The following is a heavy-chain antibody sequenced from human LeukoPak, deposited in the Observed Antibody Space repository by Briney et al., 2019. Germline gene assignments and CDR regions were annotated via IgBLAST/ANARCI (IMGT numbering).Heavy chain of an antibody. CDR3: ARDSGYCGGDRYTSPFDT. CDR1: GSSLSSYM. D-gene: IGHD2-21*02. J-gene: IGHJ4*02. Sequence: GGSMIPSCPASGSSLSSYMMNWVRQAPGKGLEWVSSISSSSSYIYYADSVKGRFTISRDNSKNSLYLQMNSLRAEDTAVYYCARDSGYCGGDRYTSPFDTWGRGAWSP. CDR2: ISSSSSYI. V-gene: IGHV3-21*01.